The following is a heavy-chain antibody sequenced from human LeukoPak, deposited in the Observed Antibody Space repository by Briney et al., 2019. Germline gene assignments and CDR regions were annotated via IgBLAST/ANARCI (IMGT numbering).Heavy chain of an antibody. CDR1: GFTFSSYS. D-gene: IGHD2-15*01. Sequence: GGSLRLSCAASGFTFSSYSMNWVRQAPGKGLEWVSYISSSSSTIYYADSVKGRFTISRDNAKNSLYLQMNSLRAEDTAVYYCARPYCSGGSCSDGAFDIWGQGTMVTVSS. CDR3: ARPYCSGGSCSDGAFDI. V-gene: IGHV3-48*04. J-gene: IGHJ3*02. CDR2: ISSSSSTI.